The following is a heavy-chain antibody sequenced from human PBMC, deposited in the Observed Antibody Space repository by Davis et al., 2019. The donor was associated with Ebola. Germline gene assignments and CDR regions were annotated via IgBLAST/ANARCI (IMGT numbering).Heavy chain of an antibody. CDR3: ARDGEHYSDLDY. V-gene: IGHV3-74*01. CDR2: IKSDGSTK. J-gene: IGHJ4*02. CDR1: GFSFSSYW. D-gene: IGHD1-26*01. Sequence: GESLKISCVVSGFSFSSYWMHWVRQAPGKGLVWVSCIKSDGSTKSYADSVKGRFTISRDNAKNTLYLQMDSLRAEDTAVYYCARDGEHYSDLDYWGQGTLVTVSS.